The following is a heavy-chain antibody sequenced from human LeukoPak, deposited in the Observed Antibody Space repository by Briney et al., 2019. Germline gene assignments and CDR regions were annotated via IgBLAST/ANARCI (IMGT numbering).Heavy chain of an antibody. D-gene: IGHD7-27*01. V-gene: IGHV4-34*01. CDR1: GGTFRGYY. CDR2: IHYTGAT. Sequence: AETLSLTCAVYGGTFRGYYWSWIRQPPGKGLEWFGEIHYTGATNYKPSLKSRVTISGDPSSNQAALRVSAVTAAYTAVYYCARGVLGPYYLDLWGRGTLVTVSS. J-gene: IGHJ2*01. CDR3: ARGVLGPYYLDL.